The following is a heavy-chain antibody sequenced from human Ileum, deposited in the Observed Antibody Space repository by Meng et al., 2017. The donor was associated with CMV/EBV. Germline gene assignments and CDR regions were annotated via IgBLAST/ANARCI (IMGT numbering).Heavy chain of an antibody. CDR1: GGSISSSSYY. CDR2: IYYSGST. D-gene: IGHD6-6*01. Sequence: GSLRLSCTVSGGSISSSSYYWGWIRQPPGKGLEWIGSIYYSGSTYYNPSLKSRVTISVDTSKNQFSLKLSSVTAADTAVYYCARVRVAARSRFLENWGQGTLVTVSS. V-gene: IGHV4-39*07. CDR3: ARVRVAARSRFLEN. J-gene: IGHJ4*02.